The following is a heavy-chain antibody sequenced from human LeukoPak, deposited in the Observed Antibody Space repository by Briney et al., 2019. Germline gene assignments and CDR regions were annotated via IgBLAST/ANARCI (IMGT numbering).Heavy chain of an antibody. V-gene: IGHV3-30-3*01. J-gene: IGHJ6*02. D-gene: IGHD3-16*01. Sequence: PGGSLRLSCVASAFTFSNYVMYWVRQAPGKGLEWVAVISYDGNNKYYGDSVRGRFTISRDNFKNTLYLEMNSLRAEDTAVYYCARDRKIMFGGVFAYYGMDVWGQGTTVTVSS. CDR3: ARDRKIMFGGVFAYYGMDV. CDR1: AFTFSNYV. CDR2: ISYDGNNK.